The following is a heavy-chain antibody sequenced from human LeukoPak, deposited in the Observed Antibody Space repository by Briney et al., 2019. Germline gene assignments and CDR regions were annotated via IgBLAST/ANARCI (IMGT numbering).Heavy chain of an antibody. D-gene: IGHD7-27*01. J-gene: IGHJ3*02. CDR1: GFTFSSYG. CDR2: IRYDGSNK. CDR3: AKDDWGSSPDAFQI. V-gene: IGHV3-30*02. Sequence: GGSLRLSCAASGFTFSSYGMHWVRQAPGRGLEWVAFIRYDGSNKYYADSVKGRFTISRDNSKNTLYLQMNSLRPEDTAVHYCAKDDWGSSPDAFQIWGQGTMVTVSS.